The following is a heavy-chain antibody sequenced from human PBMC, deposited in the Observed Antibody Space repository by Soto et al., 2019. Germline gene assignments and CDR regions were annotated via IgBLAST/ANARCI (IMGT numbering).Heavy chain of an antibody. CDR3: ARGKSGYYPYFDN. D-gene: IGHD3-22*01. CDR1: GDFSSSYH. J-gene: IGHJ4*02. CDR2: VYYSGST. Sequence: QEQLQESGPGLVKPSETLSLTCTVSGDFSSSYHWSWIRQSPGRGLEWIGYVYYSGSTNYNPSLKSRVTISVDTSQKQFSLKLRSVTAADTAVYFCARGKSGYYPYFDNWGQGTLVTVSS. V-gene: IGHV4-59*01.